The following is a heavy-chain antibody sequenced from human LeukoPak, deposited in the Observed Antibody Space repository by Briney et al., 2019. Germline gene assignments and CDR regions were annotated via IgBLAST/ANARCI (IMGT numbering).Heavy chain of an antibody. CDR2: IYYSGST. D-gene: IGHD1-26*01. CDR3: ARDGTDAFDI. V-gene: IGHV4-31*03. CDR1: GGSISSGGYS. J-gene: IGHJ3*02. Sequence: SQTLSLTCTVSGGSISSGGYSWSWIRQHPGKGLEWIGYIYYSGSTYYNPSLKSRVTISVDTSKSQFSLKLSSVTAADTAVYYCARDGTDAFDIWGQGTMVTVSS.